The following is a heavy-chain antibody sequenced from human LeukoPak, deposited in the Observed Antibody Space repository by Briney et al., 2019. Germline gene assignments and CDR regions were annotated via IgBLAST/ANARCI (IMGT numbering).Heavy chain of an antibody. CDR1: GYTFTSYG. CDR2: ISAYNGNT. D-gene: IGHD3-16*01. Sequence: EASVKVSCKASGYTFTSYGISWVRQAPGRGLEWMGWISAYNGNTNYAQKLQGRGTMNTDTSTSPDYMLLRSVRSDVTALYCCAIDRDHLPRGGGDFDIWGQGTMVTVSS. V-gene: IGHV1-18*01. CDR3: AIDRDHLPRGGGDFDI. J-gene: IGHJ3*02.